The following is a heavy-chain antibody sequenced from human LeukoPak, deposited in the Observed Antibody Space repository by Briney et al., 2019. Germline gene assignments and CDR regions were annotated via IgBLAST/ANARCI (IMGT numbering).Heavy chain of an antibody. Sequence: GGSLRLSCVASGFTFSSYAMSWVRQAPGKGLEWVAAIRESGGSTHSADSVKGRFTISRDNSKNTLYLQMNSLRAEDTAVYYCAKTKPYGTTWYGGIDWGQGALVTVSS. V-gene: IGHV3-23*01. D-gene: IGHD6-13*01. CDR1: GFTFSSYA. J-gene: IGHJ4*02. CDR2: IRESGGST. CDR3: AKTKPYGTTWYGGID.